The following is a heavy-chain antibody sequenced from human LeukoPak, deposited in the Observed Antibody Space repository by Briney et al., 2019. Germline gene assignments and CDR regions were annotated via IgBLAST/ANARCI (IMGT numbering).Heavy chain of an antibody. D-gene: IGHD2-2*01. CDR3: AKTLGYCTTTSCFPYYGMDV. J-gene: IGHJ6*04. CDR2: ISGSGVST. V-gene: IGHV3-23*01. Sequence: GGSLRLSCAASGFAFSSYAMSWVRQAPGMGLEWVSAISGSGVSTYYSDSVKGRFTISRDNSKNTLYPQMNNLRAEDTAVYYCAKTLGYCTTTSCFPYYGMDVWGKGTTVTVSS. CDR1: GFAFSSYA.